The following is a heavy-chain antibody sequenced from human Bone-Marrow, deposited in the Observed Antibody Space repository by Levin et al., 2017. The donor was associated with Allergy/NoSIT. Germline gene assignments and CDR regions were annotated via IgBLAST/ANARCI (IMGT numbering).Heavy chain of an antibody. J-gene: IGHJ4*02. Sequence: ASVKVSCKVSGSTLSEVSVNWVRHAPGEGLEWMGRLDPDTDETDNAQRFHGRLTVTEDTSTDTGYMELSGLRSDDTAVYYCAVGEYYFRSGIPQSFDNWGQGTLITVSS. V-gene: IGHV1-24*01. CDR3: AVGEYYFRSGIPQSFDN. D-gene: IGHD3-3*01. CDR1: GSTLSEVS. CDR2: LDPDTDET.